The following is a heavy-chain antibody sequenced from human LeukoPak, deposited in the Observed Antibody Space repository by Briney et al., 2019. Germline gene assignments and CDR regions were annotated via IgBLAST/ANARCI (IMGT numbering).Heavy chain of an antibody. CDR2: INHSGST. J-gene: IGHJ6*02. D-gene: IGHD2-15*01. CDR1: GGSFSGYY. Sequence: SETLSLTYAVYGGSFSGYYWSWIRQPPAKGLEWIGEINHSGSTNYNPSLKSRVTISVDTSKNQFSLKLSSVTAADTAVYYCARGVVVVAATPYYYGMDVWGQGTTVTVSS. CDR3: ARGVVVVAATPYYYGMDV. V-gene: IGHV4-34*01.